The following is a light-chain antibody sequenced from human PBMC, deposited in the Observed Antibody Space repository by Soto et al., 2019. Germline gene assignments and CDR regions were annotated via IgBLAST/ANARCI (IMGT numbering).Light chain of an antibody. CDR3: QQYESYWT. J-gene: IGKJ1*01. V-gene: IGKV1-5*01. CDR1: QSITSW. CDR2: DVS. Sequence: DIQMTQSPSTLSASVGDRVTITCRASQSITSWLAWYQQKPGQAPRLLIYDVSSLQSGVPSRFSGSGSATEFTLTISSLQPDDFATYYCQQYESYWTFGKGTKADIK.